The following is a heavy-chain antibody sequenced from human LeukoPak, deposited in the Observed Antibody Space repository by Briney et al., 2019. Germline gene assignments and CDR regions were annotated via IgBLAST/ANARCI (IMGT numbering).Heavy chain of an antibody. CDR2: IYYSGST. V-gene: IGHV4-59*01. J-gene: IGHJ6*03. D-gene: IGHD5-18*01. CDR3: ARTAMVMGYYYYYMDV. CDR1: GGSISSYY. Sequence: PSETLSLTCTVSGGSISSYYWSWVRQPPGKGLEWIGYIYYSGSTNYNPSLKSRVTISVDTSKNQFSLKLSSVTAADTAVYYCARTAMVMGYYYYYMDVWGKGTTVTVSS.